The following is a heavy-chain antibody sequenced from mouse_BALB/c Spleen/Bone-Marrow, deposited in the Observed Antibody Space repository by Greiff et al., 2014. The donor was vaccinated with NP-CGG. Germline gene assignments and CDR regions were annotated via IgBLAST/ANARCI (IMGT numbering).Heavy chain of an antibody. J-gene: IGHJ4*01. CDR1: GFSLTNYG. Sequence: VQVVESGPGLVAPSQSLSITCTVSGFSLTNYGVHWVRQPPGKGLEWLGVIWADGSTNYNSALMSRLSISKDNSKSQVFFKMSSLQTDDTAMYYCARITTATGAMDYWGQGTSVTVSS. CDR2: IWADGST. D-gene: IGHD1-2*01. CDR3: ARITTATGAMDY. V-gene: IGHV2-9*02.